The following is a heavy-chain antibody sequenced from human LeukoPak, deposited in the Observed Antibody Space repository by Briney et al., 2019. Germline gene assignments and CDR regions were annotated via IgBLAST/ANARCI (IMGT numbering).Heavy chain of an antibody. CDR2: IHHSGST. J-gene: IGHJ4*02. CDR1: GDSISSNYW. V-gene: IGHV4-4*02. Sequence: SETLSLTCAVSGDSISSNYWWTWVRQPPGKGLEWIGEIHHSGSTNYSPSLKSRVTVSVDNSRNDFSLSLTSVSAADTAVYYCARGIPGYFGTSGYYYEYRGQGTLVTVSS. CDR3: ARGIPGYFGTSGYYYEY. D-gene: IGHD3-22*01.